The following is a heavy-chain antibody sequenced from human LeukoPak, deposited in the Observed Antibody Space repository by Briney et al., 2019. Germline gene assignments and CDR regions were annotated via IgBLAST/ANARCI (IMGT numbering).Heavy chain of an antibody. CDR1: GGSISTANYY. CDR2: IYYSGST. CDR3: AREGFTNYGDLDYFDY. V-gene: IGHV4-39*07. D-gene: IGHD4-17*01. J-gene: IGHJ4*02. Sequence: PSETLSLTCTVSGGSISTANYYWGWIRQPPGKGLEWIGSIYYSGSTYYNPSLKSRVTISVDTSKNQFSLKLSSVTAADTAVYYCAREGFTNYGDLDYFDYWGQGTLVTVSS.